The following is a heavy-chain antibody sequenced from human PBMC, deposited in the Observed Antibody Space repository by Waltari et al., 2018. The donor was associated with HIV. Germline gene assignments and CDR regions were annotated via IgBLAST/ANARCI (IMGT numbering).Heavy chain of an antibody. CDR1: GFTVSRTH. CDR2: IYSGGST. J-gene: IGHJ6*02. CDR3: ARNTYGSGSDLDYYGMDV. Sequence: EVQLVEPGGGLIQPGGSMRLSCAASGFTVSRTHTSCVRQAQGKGLEWGSVIYSGGSTYYADSGKGLFTISRDNSKNTLYLQMNSLRAEDTAVYYCARNTYGSGSDLDYYGMDVWGQGTTVTVSS. D-gene: IGHD3-10*01. V-gene: IGHV3-53*01.